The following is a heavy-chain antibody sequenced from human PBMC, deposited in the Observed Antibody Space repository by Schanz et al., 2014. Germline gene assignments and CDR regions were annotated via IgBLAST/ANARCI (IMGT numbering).Heavy chain of an antibody. CDR2: INAANGNT. D-gene: IGHD5-12*01. CDR3: ARDLTVDAGYVVHYYYYGMDV. CDR1: GYTFTDYG. Sequence: QVQLVQSGAEVKKPGASVKVSCKASGYTFTDYGVIWVRQAPGQGLEWMGSINAANGNTLYAQKFQGRVTMTADTATSTAYMDLRSLRSDDTAVYSCARDLTVDAGYVVHYYYYGMDVWGQGTTVTVSS. J-gene: IGHJ6*02. V-gene: IGHV1-18*01.